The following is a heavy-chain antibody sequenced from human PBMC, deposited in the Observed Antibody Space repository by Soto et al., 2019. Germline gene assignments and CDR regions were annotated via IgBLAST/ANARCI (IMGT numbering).Heavy chain of an antibody. J-gene: IGHJ6*02. Sequence: GWSLRLSCAASGFTFSSYAMHWVRQAPGKGLEWVAVISYDGSNKYYADSVKGRFTISRDNSKNTLYLQMNSLRAEDTAVYYCARDQDCGGDCPYYGMDVWGQGTTVTVSS. CDR3: ARDQDCGGDCPYYGMDV. V-gene: IGHV3-30-3*01. CDR2: ISYDGSNK. CDR1: GFTFSSYA. D-gene: IGHD2-21*02.